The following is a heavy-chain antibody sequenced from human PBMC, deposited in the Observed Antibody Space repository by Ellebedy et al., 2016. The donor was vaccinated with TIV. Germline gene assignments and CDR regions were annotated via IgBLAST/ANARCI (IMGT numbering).Heavy chain of an antibody. CDR2: IYSSGST. CDR3: ARGKAGSVNFDS. V-gene: IGHV4-59*01. CDR1: GDSIHNGY. J-gene: IGHJ4*02. Sequence: SETLSLTCTVSGDSIHNGYWSWIRQPPGKGLEWIAYIYSSGSTGYNPSLKSRLTISLETSKNQFSLKLNSVTAADTAVYYCARGKAGSVNFDSWGQGALVSVSS.